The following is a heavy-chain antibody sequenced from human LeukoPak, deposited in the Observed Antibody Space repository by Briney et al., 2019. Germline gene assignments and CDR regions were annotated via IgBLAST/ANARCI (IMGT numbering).Heavy chain of an antibody. D-gene: IGHD4-17*01. CDR2: IKQDGSEK. Sequence: PGGSLRLSCVVSGFTFSSYWMSWVRQAPGKGLEWVANIKQDGSEKYYVDSVKGRFTISRDNAKNSLYLQMNSLRAEDTAVYYCARDFYGDYALSAFDIWGQGTMVTVSS. CDR1: GFTFSSYW. CDR3: ARDFYGDYALSAFDI. V-gene: IGHV3-7*01. J-gene: IGHJ3*02.